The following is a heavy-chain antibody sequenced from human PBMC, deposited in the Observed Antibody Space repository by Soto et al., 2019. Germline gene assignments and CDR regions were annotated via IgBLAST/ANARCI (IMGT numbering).Heavy chain of an antibody. Sequence: GGSLRLSCAASGFTFSSYGMHWVRQAPGKGLEWLAVIWYDGSNKYYADSVKGRFTISRDNSKNTLYLQMNSLRAEDTAVYYCARDRRGYYDSSGPVDYWGQGTLVTVSS. CDR3: ARDRRGYYDSSGPVDY. CDR2: IWYDGSNK. CDR1: GFTFSSYG. V-gene: IGHV3-33*01. D-gene: IGHD3-22*01. J-gene: IGHJ4*02.